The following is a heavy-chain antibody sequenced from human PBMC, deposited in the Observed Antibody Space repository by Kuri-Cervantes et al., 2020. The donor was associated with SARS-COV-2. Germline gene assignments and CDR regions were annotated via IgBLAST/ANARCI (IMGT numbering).Heavy chain of an antibody. V-gene: IGHV4-39*07. Sequence: SETLSLTCTVSGGSISSSSYYWGWIRQPPGKGLEWIGSIYYSGSTYYNPSLKSRVTISVDTSKNQFSLKLSSVTAADTAVYYCARGSAPYYYMDVWGKGTTVTVSS. CDR2: IYYSGST. J-gene: IGHJ6*03. CDR3: ARGSAPYYYMDV. CDR1: GGSISSSSYY.